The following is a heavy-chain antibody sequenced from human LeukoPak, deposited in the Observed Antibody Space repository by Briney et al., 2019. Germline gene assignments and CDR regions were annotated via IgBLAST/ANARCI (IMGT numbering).Heavy chain of an antibody. CDR2: IYYSGST. J-gene: IGHJ3*02. Sequence: SETLSLTCTVSGGSISSSSYYWGWIRQPPGKGLEWIGYIYYSGSTNYNPSLKSRVTISVDTSKNQFSLKLSSVTAADTAVYYCASSANYDILTGYLDAFDIWGQGTMVTVSS. CDR1: GGSISSSSYY. CDR3: ASSANYDILTGYLDAFDI. V-gene: IGHV4-61*05. D-gene: IGHD3-9*01.